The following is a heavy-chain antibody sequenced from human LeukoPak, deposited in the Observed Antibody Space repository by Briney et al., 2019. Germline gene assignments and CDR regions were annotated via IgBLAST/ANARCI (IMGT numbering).Heavy chain of an antibody. CDR2: IYYSGST. CDR1: GGSFSGYY. Sequence: SETLSLTYAVYGGSFSGYYWGWIRQPPGKGLEWFGSIYYSGSTYYNPSLKSRVTISVDTSKNQFSLKLSSVTAADTAVYYCARSEQWLVPLDHWGQGTLVTVSS. V-gene: IGHV4-34*01. J-gene: IGHJ4*02. D-gene: IGHD6-19*01. CDR3: ARSEQWLVPLDH.